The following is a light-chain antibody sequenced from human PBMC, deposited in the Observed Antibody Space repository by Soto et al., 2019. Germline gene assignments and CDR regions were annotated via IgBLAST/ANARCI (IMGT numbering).Light chain of an antibody. CDR2: GAS. CDR3: QQYNNWPPRVT. V-gene: IGKV3-15*01. Sequence: EIVMTQSPATLSVSPGERATLSCRASQSVSSNLAWYHQKPGQAPRLLIYGASTRATGIPARFSGSGSGTAFTLTISSLQSEDFEVYYCQQYNNWPPRVTFGQGTKLEIK. CDR1: QSVSSN. J-gene: IGKJ2*01.